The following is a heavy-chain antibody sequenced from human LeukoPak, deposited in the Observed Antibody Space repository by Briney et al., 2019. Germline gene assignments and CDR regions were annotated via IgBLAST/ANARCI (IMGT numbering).Heavy chain of an antibody. CDR3: GSLTVVAKDH. D-gene: IGHD3-22*01. V-gene: IGHV3-74*01. Sequence: GGSLRLSCAASGFTFSTYWMHWVRQAPGKGLVGVAQINSDGSSTSYADSMKGRFTISRDNAKNTLYLQMISLRAEDTAVYYCGSLTVVAKDHWGQGTLVTVSS. CDR1: GFTFSTYW. CDR2: INSDGSST. J-gene: IGHJ4*02.